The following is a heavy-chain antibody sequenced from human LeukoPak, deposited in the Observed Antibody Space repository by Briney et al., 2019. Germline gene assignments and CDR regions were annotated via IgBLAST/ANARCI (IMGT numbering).Heavy chain of an antibody. CDR1: GGSISSGSYC. CDR3: ARVNIVAGWFDP. J-gene: IGHJ5*02. CDR2: IHTSGST. D-gene: IGHD6-13*01. V-gene: IGHV4-61*09. Sequence: PSETLSLTCTVSGGSISSGSYCWSWVRQPAGKGLEWIGHIHTSGSTNYNPSLKSRVTISVDTSKNHFSLKLSSVTAADTAVYYCARVNIVAGWFDPWGQGTPVTVSS.